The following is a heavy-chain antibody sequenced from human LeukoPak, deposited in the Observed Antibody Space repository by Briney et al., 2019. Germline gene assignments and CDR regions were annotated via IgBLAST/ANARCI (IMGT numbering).Heavy chain of an antibody. CDR3: ARDNSVGDIAWWFDP. J-gene: IGHJ5*02. Sequence: ASVKVSWKASGYSFTSHYMHWVRQAAGQGLEWMGLINPSGSSTLYAQKFQGRVTMTRDMSTTTDYMELSSLRSEDTAVYYCARDNSVGDIAWWFDPWGQGTLVTVSS. CDR1: GYSFTSHY. D-gene: IGHD3-16*02. CDR2: INPSGSST. V-gene: IGHV1-46*01.